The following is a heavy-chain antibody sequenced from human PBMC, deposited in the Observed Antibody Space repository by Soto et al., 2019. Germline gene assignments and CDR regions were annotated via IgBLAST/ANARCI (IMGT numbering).Heavy chain of an antibody. D-gene: IGHD3-10*01. CDR1: GFTFSSYG. CDR2: IPSVGSNV. Sequence: QVQLVESGGGVVQPGRSLRLSCAASGFTFSSYGMHWVRQAPGKGLEWVASIPSVGSNVYYGDSVKGRFTISRDNSKITLYLQMNSLRAEDTAVYYCAKDCTGPGSCEDYFDYWGQGTLVTVSS. CDR3: AKDCTGPGSCEDYFDY. J-gene: IGHJ4*02. V-gene: IGHV3-30*18.